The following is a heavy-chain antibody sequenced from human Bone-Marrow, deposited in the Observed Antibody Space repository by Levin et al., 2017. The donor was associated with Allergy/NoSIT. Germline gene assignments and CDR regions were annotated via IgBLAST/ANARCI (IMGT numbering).Heavy chain of an antibody. CDR2: ISFDERNT. J-gene: IGHJ4*02. V-gene: IGHV3-30*18. D-gene: IGHD4-17*01. CDR3: AKDSRDDYEAWPYFDC. CDR1: GFTFSTYG. Sequence: PGGSLRLSCAASGFTFSTYGMHWVRQAPGKGLEWVAVISFDERNTYYADSVKGRFTISRDNSRNILYLQMNSLTAADTAIYYCAKDSRDDYEAWPYFDCWGLGTLVTVSS.